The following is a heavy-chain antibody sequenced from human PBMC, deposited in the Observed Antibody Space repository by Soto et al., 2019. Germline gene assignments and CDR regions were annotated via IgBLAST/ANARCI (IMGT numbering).Heavy chain of an antibody. J-gene: IGHJ5*02. CDR2: MYDSGNT. D-gene: IGHD6-19*01. CDR1: GGSITSDF. Sequence: PSETLSLTSRVSGGSITSDFWTWIRQPPGKGLEWIGYMYDSGNTKYNPSLKSRATISVDASKKQFSLKLTSVTAADTAVYYCARVLAVAGNNWFDPWGQGTLVTVSS. CDR3: ARVLAVAGNNWFDP. V-gene: IGHV4-59*01.